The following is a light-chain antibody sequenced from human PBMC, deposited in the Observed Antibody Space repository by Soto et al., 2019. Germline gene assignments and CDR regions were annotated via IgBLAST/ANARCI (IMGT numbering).Light chain of an antibody. CDR3: PSYDSSLSEVV. Sequence: QSVLTQPPSVSGAPGQRVTISCTGSSSNIGAGYDVHWYQQLPGTAPKLLIDGNSNRPSGVPDRFSGSKSGTSASLAITGRQDEDEADYYCPSYDSSLSEVVFGGGTKLTVL. V-gene: IGLV1-40*01. J-gene: IGLJ2*01. CDR2: GNS. CDR1: SSNIGAGYD.